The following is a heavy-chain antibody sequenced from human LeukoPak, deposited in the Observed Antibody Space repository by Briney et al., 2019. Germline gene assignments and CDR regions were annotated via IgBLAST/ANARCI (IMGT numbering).Heavy chain of an antibody. CDR2: IYTSGST. D-gene: IGHD2-8*02. CDR1: DGSISNYY. V-gene: IGHV4-4*09. Sequence: SETLSLTCTVSDGSISNYYWNWMRQPPGKGLEWIGYIYTSGSTNYNPPLKSRVTISVDTSKNQFSLKLSSVTAADTAVYYCARHLTGSSVCIEYWGQGTLVTVSS. J-gene: IGHJ4*02. CDR3: ARHLTGSSVCIEY.